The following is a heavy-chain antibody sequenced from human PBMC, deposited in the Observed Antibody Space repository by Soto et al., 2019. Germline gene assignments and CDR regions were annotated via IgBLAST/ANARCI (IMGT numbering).Heavy chain of an antibody. CDR2: ILVGGST. CDR1: GFICSSYD. Sequence: EVQLVESGGGLVQPGGCLRLSCTTSGFICSSYDMSWVRQAPGKGLEWVSTILVGGSTHYEDSVKGRFTISRDTSKNTVYLQINSLTAGDTAVYYCAKATATGGGAFEIYGQGTMVTVSS. V-gene: IGHV3-23*04. J-gene: IGHJ3*02. CDR3: AKATATGGGAFEI. D-gene: IGHD2-8*02.